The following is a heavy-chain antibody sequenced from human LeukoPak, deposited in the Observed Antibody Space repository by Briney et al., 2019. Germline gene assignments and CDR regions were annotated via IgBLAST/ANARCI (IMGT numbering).Heavy chain of an antibody. CDR1: GITFRTYS. D-gene: IGHD3-10*02. J-gene: IGHJ6*04. Sequence: GGSLRLSCAASGITFRTYSMNWVRQAPGKGLEWLSCISTSSTVYYADSVRGRFTISRDNAKNSLYLQMNSLRAEDTAVYYCAELGITMIGGVWGKGTTVTISS. V-gene: IGHV3-48*01. CDR3: AELGITMIGGV. CDR2: ISTSSTV.